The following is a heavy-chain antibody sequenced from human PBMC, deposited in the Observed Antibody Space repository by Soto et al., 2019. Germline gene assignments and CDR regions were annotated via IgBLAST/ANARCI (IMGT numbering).Heavy chain of an antibody. J-gene: IGHJ5*02. CDR3: ARGHCSSTTCYKAGFDP. CDR2: IYPGDSDS. CDR1: GYTFTSYW. V-gene: IGHV5-51*01. D-gene: IGHD2-2*02. Sequence: GESLKISCKASGYTFTSYWIGWVRQMPGKGLEWMGIIYPGDSDSRYSLSFQGRATISVDRSISTAYLQWSSLKASDTALYYCARGHCSSTTCYKAGFDPGGQGTLVTVSS.